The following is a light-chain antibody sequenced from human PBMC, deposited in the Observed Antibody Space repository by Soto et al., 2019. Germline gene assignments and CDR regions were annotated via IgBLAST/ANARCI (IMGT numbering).Light chain of an antibody. V-gene: IGKV3-15*01. J-gene: IGKJ2*01. CDR2: GAS. CDR3: QQYTNWPYT. CDR1: QALGNN. Sequence: EIVMMQSPATLSVSPRERATLSCRAGQALGNNLAWYQHKPGQAPRLLIYGASTRATGVPVRFSGSGSETEFTLSISSLQSDDLAVYYCQQYTNWPYTFGQGTKLEIK.